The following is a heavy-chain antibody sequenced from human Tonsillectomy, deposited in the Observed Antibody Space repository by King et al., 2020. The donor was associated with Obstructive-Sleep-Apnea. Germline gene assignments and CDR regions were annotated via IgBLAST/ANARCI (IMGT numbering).Heavy chain of an antibody. CDR2: ISSSGSTI. J-gene: IGHJ4*02. CDR1: GFTFSDYY. D-gene: IGHD5-12*01. CDR3: ASPLVAAADY. Sequence: QLVQSGGGLVKPGGSLRLSCAASGFTFSDYYMSWVRQAPGKGLEWVSYISSSGSTIYYADYLQGRFTISRDNAKNSLYLEMNSLRAEDTAVYYCASPLVAAADYWGQGTLVTVSS. V-gene: IGHV3-11*01.